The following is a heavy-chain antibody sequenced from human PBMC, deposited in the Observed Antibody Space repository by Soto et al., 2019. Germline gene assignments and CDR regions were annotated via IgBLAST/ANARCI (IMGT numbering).Heavy chain of an antibody. Sequence: GGSLRLSCAASGFTFDDHGMTWVRRAPGKGLEWVSGITWNGATTGYADSVKGRFTISRDNAKNSLYLQMNSLRVEDTALYYCARDGGVVVAVDAFDVWGQGTMVTVSS. D-gene: IGHD6-19*01. CDR3: ARDGGVVVAVDAFDV. V-gene: IGHV3-20*04. CDR2: ITWNGATT. J-gene: IGHJ3*01. CDR1: GFTFDDHG.